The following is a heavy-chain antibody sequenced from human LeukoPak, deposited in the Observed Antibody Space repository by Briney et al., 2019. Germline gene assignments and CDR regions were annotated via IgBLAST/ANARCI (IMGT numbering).Heavy chain of an antibody. CDR3: ARSARNRKQWLDEYYFDY. V-gene: IGHV1-69*05. CDR2: IIPIFGTA. CDR1: GGTFSSYA. D-gene: IGHD6-19*01. Sequence: SSVKVSCKASGGTFSSYAISWVRQAPGQGLEWMGRIIPIFGTANYAQKFQGRVTITTDESTSTAYMELSSLRSEDTAVYYCARSARNRKQWLDEYYFDYWGQGTLVTASS. J-gene: IGHJ4*02.